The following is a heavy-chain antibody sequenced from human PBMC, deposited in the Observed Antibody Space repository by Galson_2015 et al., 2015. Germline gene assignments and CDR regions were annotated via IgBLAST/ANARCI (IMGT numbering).Heavy chain of an antibody. Sequence: QSGAEVKRPGESLQISCQGSGYSFASYWIGWVRQMPGKGLEWMGVIWPGDSDTRYSPSFQGQVTISVDKSINTAYLQWSSLIASDTAMYYGARQCLPNSGRSLAFEYWGQGTLVTVSS. J-gene: IGHJ4*02. CDR3: ARQCLPNSGRSLAFEY. V-gene: IGHV5-51*01. CDR2: IWPGDSDT. D-gene: IGHD3-10*01. CDR1: GYSFASYW.